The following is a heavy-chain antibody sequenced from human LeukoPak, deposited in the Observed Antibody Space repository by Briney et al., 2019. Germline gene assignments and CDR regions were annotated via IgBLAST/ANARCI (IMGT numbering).Heavy chain of an antibody. Sequence: GESLKISCKGSGYSFTSYWIGWVRQMPGKGLEWMGIIYPGDSDTRYSPPFQGQVTISADKSISTAYLQWSSLKASDTAMYYCARQAGTTAFDYYYYMTSGARDHGHRLL. CDR1: GYSFTSYW. V-gene: IGHV5-51*01. CDR2: IYPGDSDT. D-gene: IGHD1-1*01. J-gene: IGHJ6*03. CDR3: ARQAGTTAFDYYYYMTS.